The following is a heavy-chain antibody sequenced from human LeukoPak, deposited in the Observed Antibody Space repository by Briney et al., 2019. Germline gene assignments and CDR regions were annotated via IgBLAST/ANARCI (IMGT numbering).Heavy chain of an antibody. CDR2: ISGSGGST. Sequence: GGSLRLSCAVSGFTVSTEYMGWVRQAPGKGLEWVSAISGSGGSTYYADSVKGRFTISRDNSKNTLYLQMNSLRAEDTAVYYCAKVAAAGRNYFDYWGQGTLVTVSS. CDR1: GFTVSTEY. V-gene: IGHV3-23*01. CDR3: AKVAAAGRNYFDY. D-gene: IGHD6-13*01. J-gene: IGHJ4*02.